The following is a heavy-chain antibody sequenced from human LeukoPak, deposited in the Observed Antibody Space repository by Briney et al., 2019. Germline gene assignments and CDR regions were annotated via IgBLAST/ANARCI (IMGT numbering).Heavy chain of an antibody. D-gene: IGHD3-3*01. V-gene: IGHV3-48*03. CDR2: ISGSGSSI. CDR1: GFTFSSYE. Sequence: GGSLRLSCAASGFTFSSYEMNWVRQAPGKGLEWVSYISGSGSSIYYADSVKGRFTISKDSAKNSLYLQINSLRAEDTAVYYCASIDFWSGYPLDYWGQGTLVTLST. J-gene: IGHJ4*02. CDR3: ASIDFWSGYPLDY.